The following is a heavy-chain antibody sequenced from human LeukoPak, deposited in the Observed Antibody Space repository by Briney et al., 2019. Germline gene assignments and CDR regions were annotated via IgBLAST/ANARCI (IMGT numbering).Heavy chain of an antibody. CDR1: GFTFSGYE. Sequence: GGSLRLSCAASGFTFSGYEMKWVRQAPGKGLEWVAVIWYDGRNKYYADSVKGRFTISRDNSKNTLYLQMNSLRAEDTAVYYCARVTMATTHWGQGTLVTVSS. CDR3: ARVTMATTH. D-gene: IGHD5-24*01. V-gene: IGHV3-33*08. J-gene: IGHJ4*02. CDR2: IWYDGRNK.